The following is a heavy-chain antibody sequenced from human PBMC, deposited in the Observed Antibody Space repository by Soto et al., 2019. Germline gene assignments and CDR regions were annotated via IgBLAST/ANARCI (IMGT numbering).Heavy chain of an antibody. J-gene: IGHJ6*02. Sequence: SLPGSWFQLTFIIYGVHSAGPAPRPWVEWMAVIWHWGSKKYNAVSGKGRFTISRDNSQNTRYMQMNSLRGEDTAVYYCAKDLSIGSSSSYYYGMDVWGQGTTVTV. CDR1: QLTFIIYG. V-gene: IGHV3-33*06. D-gene: IGHD6-13*01. CDR2: IWHWGSKK. CDR3: AKDLSIGSSSSYYYGMDV.